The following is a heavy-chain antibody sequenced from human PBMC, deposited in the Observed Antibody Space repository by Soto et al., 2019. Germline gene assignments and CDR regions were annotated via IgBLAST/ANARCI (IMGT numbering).Heavy chain of an antibody. CDR1: GYTFTSYA. Sequence: QVQLVQSGAEVKKPGASVKVSCKASGYTFTSYAMHWVRQAPGQRLEWMGWINAGNGNTKYSQKFQGRVTITRYTSASTAYMELSSLRSEDTAVYYCARGGVTYFYDYWGQGTLVTVSS. D-gene: IGHD2-21*02. J-gene: IGHJ4*02. CDR3: ARGGVTYFYDY. V-gene: IGHV1-3*01. CDR2: INAGNGNT.